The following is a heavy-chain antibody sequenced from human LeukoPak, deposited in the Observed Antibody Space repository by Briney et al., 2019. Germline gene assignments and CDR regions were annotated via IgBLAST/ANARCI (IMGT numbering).Heavy chain of an antibody. J-gene: IGHJ5*02. D-gene: IGHD6-13*01. CDR1: GGSISSSSYY. Sequence: PSETLSLTCTVSGGSISSSSYYWGWIRQPPGTGLEWIASINYSGSTYYYPSLKSRVTMSVDTSKNQFSLNLDSVTAADTAVYYCARSPIAAAGTRWFDPWGQGTLVTVSS. CDR2: INYSGST. V-gene: IGHV4-39*01. CDR3: ARSPIAAAGTRWFDP.